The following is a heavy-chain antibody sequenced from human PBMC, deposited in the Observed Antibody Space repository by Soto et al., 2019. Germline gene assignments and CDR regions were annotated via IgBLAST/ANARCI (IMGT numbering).Heavy chain of an antibody. D-gene: IGHD4-17*01. V-gene: IGHV4-30-2*01. Sequence: QLQLQESGSRLVKSSETLSLTCAVSGDTISTGGYSWAWIRQPPGKPLEWIGHTYHSGNPYYNPSLPTPVIISLDRSPTPFSLKLSSLTAADTAVYYSASETYGDYVAYFAPWAPGTLVTVSS. CDR1: GDTISTGGYS. J-gene: IGHJ5*02. CDR3: ASETYGDYVAYFAP. CDR2: TYHSGNP.